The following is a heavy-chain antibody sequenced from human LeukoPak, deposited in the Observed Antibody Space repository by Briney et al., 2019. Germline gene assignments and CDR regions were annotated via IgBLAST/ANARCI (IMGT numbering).Heavy chain of an antibody. D-gene: IGHD1-26*01. CDR2: TYSRSKWFN. CDR1: GDSVSSKSAS. J-gene: IGHJ4*02. V-gene: IGHV6-1*01. Sequence: SQTLLLTCAISGDSVSSKSASWNWIRQSPSRGLEWLGRTYSRSKWFNDYAVSVKSRITVTPDTSKNQFSLHLTSVTPDDTAVYYCARGTGSLDYWGQGTLVTVSS. CDR3: ARGTGSLDY.